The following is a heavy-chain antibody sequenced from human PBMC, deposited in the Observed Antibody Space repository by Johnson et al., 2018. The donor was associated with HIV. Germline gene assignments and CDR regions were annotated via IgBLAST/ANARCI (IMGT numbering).Heavy chain of an antibody. Sequence: VQLVESGGGLVQPGGSLRLSCAASGFIFSSYAMHWVRQGPGKRLEFVSAISSNGGSTYYANSVKGIFTISRDNSKNTLYLQMGSLRAEDTAVYYCARDGRKLTYYYDSSGYDDAFDIWGQGTMVTVSS. D-gene: IGHD3-22*01. CDR1: GFIFSSYA. V-gene: IGHV3-64*01. J-gene: IGHJ3*02. CDR2: ISSNGGST. CDR3: ARDGRKLTYYYDSSGYDDAFDI.